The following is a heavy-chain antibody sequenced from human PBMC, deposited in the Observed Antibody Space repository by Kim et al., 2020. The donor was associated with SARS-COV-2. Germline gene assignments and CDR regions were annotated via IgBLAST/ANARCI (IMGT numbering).Heavy chain of an antibody. Sequence: FQGRVTMTRDTSISTAYMELSRLRSDDTAVYYCARGGLWFGELLAYYFDYWGQGTLVTVSS. J-gene: IGHJ4*02. D-gene: IGHD3-10*01. CDR3: ARGGLWFGELLAYYFDY. V-gene: IGHV1-2*02.